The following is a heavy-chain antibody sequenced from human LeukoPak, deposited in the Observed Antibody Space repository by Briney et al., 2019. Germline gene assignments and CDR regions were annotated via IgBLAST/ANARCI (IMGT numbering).Heavy chain of an antibody. Sequence: ASVKVSCKASGYTFTSYDINWVRQATGQGLEWMGWMNPNSGNTGYAQKFQGRVTMTRDTSISTAYMELSRLRSDDTAVYYCAREYSSGWDWGQGTLVTVSS. V-gene: IGHV1-8*01. CDR1: GYTFTSYD. CDR2: MNPNSGNT. D-gene: IGHD6-19*01. J-gene: IGHJ4*02. CDR3: AREYSSGWD.